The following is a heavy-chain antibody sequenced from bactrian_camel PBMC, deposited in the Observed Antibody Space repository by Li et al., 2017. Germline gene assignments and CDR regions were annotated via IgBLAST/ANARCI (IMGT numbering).Heavy chain of an antibody. CDR2: IDSDGIA. D-gene: IGHD5*01. J-gene: IGHJ4*01. CDR1: GRTDSYNV. CDR3: AAESPSLAGWKPTSLLNQFAYNY. Sequence: HVQLVESGGGSVQAGGSLRLTCAASGRTDSYNVMGWFRQAPGKEREGVAAIDSDGIASYADPVKGRFTISKDNVNNTVNLMMNSLKPDDTAMYYCAAESPSLAGWKPTSLLNQFAYNYWGQGTQVTVS. V-gene: IGHV3S53*01.